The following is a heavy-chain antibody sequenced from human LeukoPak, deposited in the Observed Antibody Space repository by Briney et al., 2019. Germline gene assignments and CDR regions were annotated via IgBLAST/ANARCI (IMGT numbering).Heavy chain of an antibody. CDR3: ARTTTGDVVYYFDY. V-gene: IGHV3-21*01. J-gene: IGHJ4*02. CDR2: ISSSSAYI. D-gene: IGHD7-27*01. Sequence: PGGSLRLSCVASEFTFSSYNMNWVRQAPGKGLEWVSSISSSSAYIYYADSVKGRFTISRDNAKNSLYLQMDSLRAEDTAVYYCARTTTGDVVYYFDYWGQGTLVTVSS. CDR1: EFTFSSYN.